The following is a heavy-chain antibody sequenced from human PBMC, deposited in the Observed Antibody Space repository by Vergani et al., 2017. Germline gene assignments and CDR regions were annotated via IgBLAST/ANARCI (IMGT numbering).Heavy chain of an antibody. CDR2: INNNGGST. CDR1: GFTFNSYA. D-gene: IGHD2-2*01. J-gene: IGHJ3*01. Sequence: QLLESGGGLIQPGGSLRLFCAASGFTFNSYAMTWVRQAPGKGLEWVSGINNNGGSTYYADSVKGRFTISRDNSKNTLYLQMTDLRAEDTATYYCAKVCGSTSCPYGGGAFDVWGHGTMVTVSS. V-gene: IGHV3-23*01. CDR3: AKVCGSTSCPYGGGAFDV.